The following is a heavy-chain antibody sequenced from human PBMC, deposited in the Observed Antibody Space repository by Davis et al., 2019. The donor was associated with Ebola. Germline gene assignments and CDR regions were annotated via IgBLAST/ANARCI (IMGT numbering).Heavy chain of an antibody. CDR3: ALRSSEYYYDSSGYIDY. D-gene: IGHD3-22*01. Sequence: ASVKVSCKVSGYTLTELSMHWVRQAPGKGLEWMGGFDPEDGETIYAQKFQGRVTMTEDTSTDTAYMELSSLRSEDTAVYYCALRSSEYYYDSSGYIDYWGQGTLVTVSS. J-gene: IGHJ4*02. CDR1: GYTLTELS. CDR2: FDPEDGET. V-gene: IGHV1-24*01.